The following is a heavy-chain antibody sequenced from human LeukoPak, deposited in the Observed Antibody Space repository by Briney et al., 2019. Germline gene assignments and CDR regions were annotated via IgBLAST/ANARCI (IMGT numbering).Heavy chain of an antibody. Sequence: PGGSLRLSCAASGFTFSSYAMSWVRQAPGKGLEWVSAINGSGGSTYYADSVKGRFTISRDNSKNTLYLQMNSLRAEDTAVYYCAKERTYSYGPDDAFDIWGQGTMVTVSS. CDR3: AKERTYSYGPDDAFDI. J-gene: IGHJ3*02. D-gene: IGHD5-18*01. CDR1: GFTFSSYA. CDR2: INGSGGST. V-gene: IGHV3-23*01.